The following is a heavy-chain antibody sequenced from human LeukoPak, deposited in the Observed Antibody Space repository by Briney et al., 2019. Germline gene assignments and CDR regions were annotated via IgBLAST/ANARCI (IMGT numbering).Heavy chain of an antibody. D-gene: IGHD6-19*01. Sequence: ASVKVSCKASGYTFTSYYMHWVRQAPGQGLEWMGIINPSGGSTSYAQKFQGRVTMTRDTSTSTVYMELSSLRSEDTAVYYCARAADIAVAGTDFDYWGQGTLVTVSS. CDR3: ARAADIAVAGTDFDY. CDR2: INPSGGST. CDR1: GYTFTSYY. J-gene: IGHJ4*02. V-gene: IGHV1-46*01.